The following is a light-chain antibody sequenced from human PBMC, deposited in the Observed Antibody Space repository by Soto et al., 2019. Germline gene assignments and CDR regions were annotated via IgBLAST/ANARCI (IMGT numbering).Light chain of an antibody. V-gene: IGKV3-20*01. J-gene: IGKJ2*01. CDR1: QRISNSY. CDR3: QQYGDWPPET. Sequence: EIVLTQSPGTLSLSPGERATLSCRASQRISNSYLAWYQQKPGQAPRLLLYDASSRATGIPDRVSGSGSGTDFTLTISRLEPEDFAVYYCQQYGDWPPETFGQGTKVEI. CDR2: DAS.